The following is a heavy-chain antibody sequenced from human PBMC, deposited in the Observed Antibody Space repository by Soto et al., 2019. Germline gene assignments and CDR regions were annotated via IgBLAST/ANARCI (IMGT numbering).Heavy chain of an antibody. D-gene: IGHD2-2*01. J-gene: IGHJ6*03. CDR2: INHSGST. V-gene: IGHV4-34*01. CDR3: ARMVVPAAIPYYYYYMDV. Sequence: QVQLQQWGAGLLKPSETLSLTCAVYGGSFSGYYWSWIRQPPGKGLEWIGEINHSGSTNYNPSLKSRVTISVDTSKNQFSLKLSSVTAADTAVYYCARMVVPAAIPYYYYYMDVWGKGTTVTVSS. CDR1: GGSFSGYY.